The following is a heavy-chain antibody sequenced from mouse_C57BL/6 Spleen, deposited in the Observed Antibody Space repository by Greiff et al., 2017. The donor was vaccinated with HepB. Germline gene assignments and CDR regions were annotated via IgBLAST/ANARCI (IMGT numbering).Heavy chain of an antibody. D-gene: IGHD1-2*01. Sequence: EVMLVESGGGLVQPGGSLSLSCAASGFTFTDYYMSWVRQPPGKALEWLGFIRNKANGYTTEYSASVKGRFTISRDNSQSILYLQMNALRAEDSATYYCARSQSPLLFFDYWGQGTTLTVSS. CDR1: GFTFTDYY. V-gene: IGHV7-3*01. CDR3: ARSQSPLLFFDY. J-gene: IGHJ2*01. CDR2: IRNKANGYTT.